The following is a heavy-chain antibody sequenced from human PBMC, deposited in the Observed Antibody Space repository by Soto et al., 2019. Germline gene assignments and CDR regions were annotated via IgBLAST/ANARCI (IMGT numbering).Heavy chain of an antibody. J-gene: IGHJ5*02. CDR1: GGSISSGDYY. CDR3: ARWWSGSRQGFDP. D-gene: IGHD3-3*01. V-gene: IGHV4-31*03. Sequence: PSGTLSLTCTFSGGSISSGDYYWSWVRQHPGKGLEWIGYIYYSGSTYYNPSLKSRVTISVDTSKNQFSLKLSSVTAADTAVYYCARWWSGSRQGFDPWGQGTLVTVSS. CDR2: IYYSGST.